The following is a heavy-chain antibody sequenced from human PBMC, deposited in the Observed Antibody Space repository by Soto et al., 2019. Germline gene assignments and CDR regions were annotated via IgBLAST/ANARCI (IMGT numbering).Heavy chain of an antibody. V-gene: IGHV1-18*01. D-gene: IGHD2-15*01. CDR3: ARDDCSGGNCFNDY. CDR2: ISAYNGNR. CDR1: GYTFTSYG. J-gene: IGHJ4*02. Sequence: GASVKVSCKASGYTFTSYGISWVRQAPGQGLEWMGWISAYNGNRNYAQKLRGRVTMTTDTSTSTAYMELRSLRSDDTAVYYCARDDCSGGNCFNDYWGQGTQVTVSS.